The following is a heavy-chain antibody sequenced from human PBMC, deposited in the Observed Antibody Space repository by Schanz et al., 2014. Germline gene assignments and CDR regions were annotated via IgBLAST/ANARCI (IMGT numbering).Heavy chain of an antibody. J-gene: IGHJ4*02. CDR2: VSRSTPDI. V-gene: IGHV3-48*04. Sequence: EVQLLESGGGLVQPGGSLRLSCAASGFTFSSYAMSWVRQAPGKGLEWVSYVSRSTPDIYYADSVKGRFTMSRDNAKNSLFLQMNSLRVEDTAVYFCVSQTGSPNYWGQGTLVTVSS. CDR3: VSQTGSPNY. CDR1: GFTFSSYA. D-gene: IGHD6-13*01.